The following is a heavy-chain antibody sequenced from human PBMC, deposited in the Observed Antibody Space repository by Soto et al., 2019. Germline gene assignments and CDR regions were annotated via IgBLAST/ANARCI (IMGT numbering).Heavy chain of an antibody. CDR1: GCSVSSSGNY. V-gene: IGHV4-39*01. Sequence: QLQLQESGPGLVKPSETLSLTCTVSGCSVSSSGNYWGWIRQPPGKGLEWIGSIYYSGSTYYNPSHKSRVAPAGDTSKNQFSLKLRSVTAGDTAVYCCARHYAVVLYHFDYWGLGTLVTVSS. D-gene: IGHD2-15*01. J-gene: IGHJ4*02. CDR3: ARHYAVVLYHFDY. CDR2: IYYSGST.